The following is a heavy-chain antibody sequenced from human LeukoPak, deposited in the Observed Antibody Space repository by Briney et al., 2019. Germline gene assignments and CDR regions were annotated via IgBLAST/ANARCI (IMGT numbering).Heavy chain of an antibody. V-gene: IGHV5-10-1*01. D-gene: IGHD2-2*01. CDR2: IDPIDSYT. J-gene: IGHJ4*02. CDR3: ARRQGCSSTSCPPDS. Sequence: GESLKISCKTSGYSFTTYWISWVRQMPGKGLEWMGRIDPIDSYTNYNPSFQGHVTISVDKSISTAYLQWSSLQASDTAMYYCARRQGCSSTSCPPDSWGQGTLVTVSS. CDR1: GYSFTTYW.